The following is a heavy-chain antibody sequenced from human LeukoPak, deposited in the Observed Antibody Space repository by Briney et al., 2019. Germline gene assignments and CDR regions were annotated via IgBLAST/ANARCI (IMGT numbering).Heavy chain of an antibody. CDR3: ARELGELATLSYYFDY. J-gene: IGHJ4*02. CDR2: ISFDGSDA. D-gene: IGHD3-16*01. V-gene: IGHV3-30*01. Sequence: GGSLRLSCAASGFNFRTYALHWVRQAPGKGLEWMTVISFDGSDARYADSVKGRFTISRDNFNNTLYLQMNSLRPEDTAVYYCARELGELATLSYYFDYWGQGTLVTVSS. CDR1: GFNFRTYA.